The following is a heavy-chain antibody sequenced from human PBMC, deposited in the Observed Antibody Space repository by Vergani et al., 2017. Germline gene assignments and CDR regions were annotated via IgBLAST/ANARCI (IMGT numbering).Heavy chain of an antibody. CDR3: ARSWQLDY. J-gene: IGHJ4*02. Sequence: QLQLQESGPGLVKPSETLSLTRTVSGGSISSSSYDWGWIRQPPGKGLEWIGIIYYSGSNYYNPSLKSRVTISVETSKNQFSLKLSSVTAADTAVYYCARSWQLDYWGQGTLVTVSS. CDR2: IYYSGSN. CDR1: GGSISSSSYD. V-gene: IGHV4-39*01. D-gene: IGHD6-13*01.